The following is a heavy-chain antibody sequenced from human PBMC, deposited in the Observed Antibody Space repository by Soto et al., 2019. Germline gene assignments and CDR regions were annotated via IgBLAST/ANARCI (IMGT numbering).Heavy chain of an antibody. CDR3: ARSTVGAVDY. CDR2: MYSGGRT. CDR1: GFTVSSNY. J-gene: IGHJ4*02. Sequence: GGSLRLSCAASGFTVSSNYMSWVRQAPGKGLEWVSVMYSGGRTYSAASVKGRFTISRDNSKNTLYLQMNSLRAEDTAVYYCARSTVGAVDYWGQGTLVTVSS. D-gene: IGHD1-26*01. V-gene: IGHV3-53*01.